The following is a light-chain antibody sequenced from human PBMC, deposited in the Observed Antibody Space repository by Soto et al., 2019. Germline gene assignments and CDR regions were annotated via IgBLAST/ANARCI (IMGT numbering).Light chain of an antibody. CDR1: QSVRSN. V-gene: IGKV3-11*01. CDR2: DAS. J-gene: IGKJ1*01. CDR3: QQRDNCPWT. Sequence: ETVLTQSPATLSLSPGERATLSCRASQSVRSNLAWYQHKPGQAPRLIIYDASNRATGIPGRLSGSGSGTDFTLTTGNLEPEDFAVYYCQQRDNCPWTFGQGAQVQIK.